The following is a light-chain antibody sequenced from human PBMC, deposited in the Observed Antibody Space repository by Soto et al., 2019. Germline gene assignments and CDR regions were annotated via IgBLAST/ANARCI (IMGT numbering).Light chain of an antibody. J-gene: IGLJ2*01. CDR2: DVS. CDR1: DSDVGGYNY. Sequence: QSVLTQPASVSGSPGQSITISCTGTDSDVGGYNYVSWCQQHPGNAPKVMIYDVSNRPSGVSNRFSGSKSGNTASLIISGLQAEDEADYYCSSYTINGVGVFGGGTKLTVL. CDR3: SSYTINGVGV. V-gene: IGLV2-14*01.